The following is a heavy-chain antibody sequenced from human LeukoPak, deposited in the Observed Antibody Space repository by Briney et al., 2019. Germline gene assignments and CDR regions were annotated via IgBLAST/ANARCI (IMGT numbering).Heavy chain of an antibody. CDR1: GFSFSSYR. V-gene: IGHV3-21*04. CDR2: VSNSGDYI. D-gene: IGHD1-26*01. Sequence: PGGSLRLSCAASGFSFSSYRMNWVRQAPGKGLEWVSSVSNSGDYIHYADSVKGRFTISRDNAKNSLYLQMNSLRAEDTAVYYCARVSGSYYPGWFDPWGQGTLVTVSS. CDR3: ARVSGSYYPGWFDP. J-gene: IGHJ5*02.